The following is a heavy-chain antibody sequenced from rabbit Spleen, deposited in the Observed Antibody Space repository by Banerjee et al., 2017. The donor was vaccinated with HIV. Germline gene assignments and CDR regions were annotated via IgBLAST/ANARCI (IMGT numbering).Heavy chain of an antibody. CDR3: ARDLVAVIGWNFSL. Sequence: QSLEESGGDLVKPGASLTLTCTASGVSFSSSSYMCWVRQAPGKGLEWIGCIDVGSSGSTYYANWAKGRFTISKTSSTTVTLQMTSLTVADTATYFCARDLVAVIGWNFSLWGPGTLVTVS. J-gene: IGHJ4*01. V-gene: IGHV1S40*01. D-gene: IGHD1-1*01. CDR1: GVSFSSSSY. CDR2: IDVGSSGST.